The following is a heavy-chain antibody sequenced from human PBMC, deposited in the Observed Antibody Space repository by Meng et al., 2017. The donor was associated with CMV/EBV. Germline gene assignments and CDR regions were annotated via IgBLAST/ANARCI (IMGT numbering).Heavy chain of an antibody. CDR1: GGSISSGDYY. V-gene: IGHV4-30-4*08. J-gene: IGHJ4*02. CDR2: IYYSGST. Sequence: SETLSLTCTVSGGSISSGDYYWSWIRQPPGKGPEWIGYIYYSGSTYYNPSLKSRVTISIDTSKNQFSLKLSSVTAADTAVYYCARVRYCDSSACYQWYDFWGQGTLVTVSS. D-gene: IGHD2-2*01. CDR3: ARVRYCDSSACYQWYDF.